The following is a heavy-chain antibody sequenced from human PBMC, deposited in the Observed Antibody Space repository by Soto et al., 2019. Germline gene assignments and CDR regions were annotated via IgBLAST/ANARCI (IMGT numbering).Heavy chain of an antibody. CDR1: GGSISSGGYS. D-gene: IGHD3-10*01. CDR2: IYHSGST. CDR3: ARSLGRFGDPGPFDY. V-gene: IGHV4-30-2*01. J-gene: IGHJ4*02. Sequence: SETLSLTCAVSGGSISSGGYSWSWIRQPPGKGLEWIGYIYHSGSTYYNPSLKSRVTISVDRSKNQFSLKLSSVTAADTAVYYCARSLGRFGDPGPFDYWGQGTLVTVSS.